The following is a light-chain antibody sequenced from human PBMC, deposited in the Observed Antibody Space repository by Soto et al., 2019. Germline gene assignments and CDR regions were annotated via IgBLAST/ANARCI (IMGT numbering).Light chain of an antibody. V-gene: IGLV3-9*01. CDR2: RDS. CDR1: NIGTKN. J-gene: IGLJ1*01. Sequence: SYELTQPISVSVALGQAARITCDGNNIGTKNVHWYQQRPGQAPVLVIYRDSNRPSGIPERFSGSNSGNTATLTISRAQAEDEADYYCQVWDTYTEVFGSGTKLTVL. CDR3: QVWDTYTEV.